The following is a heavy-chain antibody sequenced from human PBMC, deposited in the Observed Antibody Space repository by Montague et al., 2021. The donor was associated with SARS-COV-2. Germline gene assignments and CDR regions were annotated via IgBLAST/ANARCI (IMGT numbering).Heavy chain of an antibody. CDR2: VYHSGST. D-gene: IGHD5-12*01. J-gene: IGHJ4*02. CDR1: GFSISSGFY. V-gene: IGHV4-38-2*01. CDR3: ARRGYTGSDYFDY. Sequence: SETLSLTCSVSGFSISSGFYWAWIRQSPGKGPEWIGTVYHSGSTHYNPPLKGRVTVSIDTSKNQFSQTVTSVTAADTAVYFCARRGYTGSDYFDYWGQGTLVTVSS.